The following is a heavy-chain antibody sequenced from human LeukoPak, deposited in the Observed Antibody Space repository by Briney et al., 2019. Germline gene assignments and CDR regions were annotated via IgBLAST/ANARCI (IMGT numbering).Heavy chain of an antibody. V-gene: IGHV3-23*01. CDR1: AFTFSTYT. CDR3: ALRPQWRAFDY. J-gene: IGHJ4*02. D-gene: IGHD6-19*01. Sequence: GGSLRLSCAASAFTFSTYTMNWVRQAPGKGLEWLSSITDNTGSTVYADSVEGRFTISRDSSSNTLYLQMNSLRADDTAVYYCALRPQWRAFDYWGQGALVTVSS. CDR2: ITDNTGST.